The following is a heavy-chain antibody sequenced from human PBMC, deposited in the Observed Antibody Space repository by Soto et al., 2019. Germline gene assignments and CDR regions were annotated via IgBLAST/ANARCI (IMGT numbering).Heavy chain of an antibody. CDR1: GYTFPNYW. Sequence: GSLQISCKGSGYTFPNYWIGWVRQMPGKGLDWMGMVYPNDSDTRYSPSFQGQVTISTDKSITTAYLQWSSLKASDTAMYYCAAGYTTGLDAFDVWGQGTMVTVSS. CDR3: AAGYTTGLDAFDV. V-gene: IGHV5-51*01. CDR2: VYPNDSDT. D-gene: IGHD6-19*01. J-gene: IGHJ3*01.